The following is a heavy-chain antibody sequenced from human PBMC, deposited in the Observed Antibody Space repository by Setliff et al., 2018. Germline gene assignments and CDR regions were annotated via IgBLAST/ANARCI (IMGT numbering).Heavy chain of an antibody. Sequence: SETLSLTCTVSGGSISSYYGSWIRQPAGKGLEWIGHIYIGGSANYNPSHKSRVTMSIDTSKNQFSLKLNSVAAADMAVYYCAREQWLDPPGYYYMDVWAKGTTVTVSS. CDR1: GGSISSYY. D-gene: IGHD6-19*01. J-gene: IGHJ6*03. CDR3: AREQWLDPPGYYYMDV. CDR2: IYIGGSA. V-gene: IGHV4-4*07.